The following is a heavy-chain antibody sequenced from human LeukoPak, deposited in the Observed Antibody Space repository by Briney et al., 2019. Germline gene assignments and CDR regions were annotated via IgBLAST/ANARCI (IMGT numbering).Heavy chain of an antibody. CDR2: IYYSGST. D-gene: IGHD6-6*01. CDR3: ARFVYSSSHDAFDI. Sequence: SETLSLTCTVSGGSISNYYWSWIRQSPGKGLEWIAYIYYSGSTNYNPSLESRVTISVDTSKNQFSLKLSSVTAADTAVYYCARFVYSSSHDAFDIWGQGTMVTVSS. V-gene: IGHV4-59*01. J-gene: IGHJ3*02. CDR1: GGSISNYY.